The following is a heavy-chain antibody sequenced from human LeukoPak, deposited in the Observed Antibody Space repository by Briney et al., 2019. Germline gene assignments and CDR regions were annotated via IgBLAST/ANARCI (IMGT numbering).Heavy chain of an antibody. CDR1: GFTSSSYT. J-gene: IGHJ4*02. CDR2: ITSGSGFI. CDR3: ARDGWLDY. V-gene: IGHV3-21*01. D-gene: IGHD3-10*01. Sequence: GGSLRLSCAASGFTSSSYTMNWVRQAPGKGLEWVSSITSGSGFISYADSVRGRFTISRDNAKNSLYLQMDSLRAEDTAVYYCARDGWLDYWGQGTLVTVSS.